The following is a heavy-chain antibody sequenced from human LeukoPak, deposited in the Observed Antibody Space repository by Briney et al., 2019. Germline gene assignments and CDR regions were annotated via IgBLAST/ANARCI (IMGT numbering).Heavy chain of an antibody. J-gene: IGHJ3*02. CDR3: ARFNLPYYDFWSGYYTTFSAFDI. V-gene: IGHV4-34*01. CDR2: INHSGST. CDR1: GGSFSGYY. D-gene: IGHD3-3*01. Sequence: SETLSLTCAVCGGSFSGYYWSWIRQPPGKGLEWIGEINHSGSTNYNPSLKSRVTISVDTSKNQFSLKLSSVTAADTAVYYCARFNLPYYDFWSGYYTTFSAFDIWGQGTMVTVSS.